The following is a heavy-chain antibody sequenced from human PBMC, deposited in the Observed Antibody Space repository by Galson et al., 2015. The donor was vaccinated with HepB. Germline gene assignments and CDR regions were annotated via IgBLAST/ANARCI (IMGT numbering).Heavy chain of an antibody. D-gene: IGHD2-8*02. CDR2: IKSKTDGETT. J-gene: IGHJ5*02. CDR3: TTDVYYSTYWSWLDP. CDR1: GFPFNNAW. Sequence: SLRLSCAASGFPFNNAWMTWVRQAPGMGLEWVGRIKSKTDGETTDYAAPVKGRFTISRDDSKNRLYLQMNSLKTEDTAVYYCTTDVYYSTYWSWLDPWGQGTRVTVSS. V-gene: IGHV3-15*01.